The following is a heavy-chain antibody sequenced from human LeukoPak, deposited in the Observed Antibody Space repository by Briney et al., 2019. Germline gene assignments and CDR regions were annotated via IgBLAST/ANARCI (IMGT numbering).Heavy chain of an antibody. CDR2: IYSGGTT. V-gene: IGHV3-53*01. D-gene: IGHD4-17*01. CDR3: ARGPVTKFEI. CDR1: GFTVSSNY. J-gene: IGHJ3*02. Sequence: PWGSLRLSCAASGFTVSSNYMSWVRQAPGKGLEWVSVIYSGGTTYYADSVKGRFTISRDNSNNTLYLQMNSLRAEDTAVYYCARGPVTKFEIWGHGTMLTVSS.